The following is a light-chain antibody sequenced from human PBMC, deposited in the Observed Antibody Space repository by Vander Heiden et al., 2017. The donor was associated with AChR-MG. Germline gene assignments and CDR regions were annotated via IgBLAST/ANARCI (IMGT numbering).Light chain of an antibody. V-gene: IGKV3-15*01. CDR2: RAS. J-gene: IGKJ2*01. Sequence: EVVMTQSPATLSPSPGERATLSCRASHSINSDLAWYQQKPGQAPRLLIFRASSSASGVPARFSGSGSGTEFTLTINRRQSEDFAVYFCQQYNNRPPYTFGQGTKVEIK. CDR1: HSINSD. CDR3: QQYNNRPPYT.